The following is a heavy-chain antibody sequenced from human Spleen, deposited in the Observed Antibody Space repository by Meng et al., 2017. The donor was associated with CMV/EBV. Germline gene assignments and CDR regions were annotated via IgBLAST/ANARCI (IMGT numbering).Heavy chain of an antibody. Sequence: GSLRLSGTVSGDSITGYSWSWIRQPPGKGLEGIRYIYYRGSTNYNPTLKSRVTISVDTSKNQFALKLSSVTAADTAVYYCARGVPSSPLYGMDVWGQGTTVTVSS. CDR3: ARGVPSSPLYGMDV. CDR2: IYYRGST. CDR1: GDSITGYS. J-gene: IGHJ6*02. V-gene: IGHV4-59*01.